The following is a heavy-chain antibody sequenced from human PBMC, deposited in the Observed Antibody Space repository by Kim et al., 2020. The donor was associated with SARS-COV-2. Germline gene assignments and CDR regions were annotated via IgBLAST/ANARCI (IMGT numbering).Heavy chain of an antibody. J-gene: IGHJ5*02. D-gene: IGHD3-3*01. CDR3: ARRRNDFWSGYYIRWFDP. Sequence: SETLSLTCTVSGGSISSSSYYWGWIRQPPGKGLEWIGSIYYSGSTYYNPSLKSRVTISVDTSKNQFSLKLSSVTAADTAVYYCARRRNDFWSGYYIRWFDPWGQGTLVTVSS. V-gene: IGHV4-39*01. CDR1: GGSISSSSYY. CDR2: IYYSGST.